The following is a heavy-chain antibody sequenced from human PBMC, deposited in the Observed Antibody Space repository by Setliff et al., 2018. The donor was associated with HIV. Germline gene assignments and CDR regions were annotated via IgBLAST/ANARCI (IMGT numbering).Heavy chain of an antibody. CDR2: IYSSGST. CDR3: ARHSGVASPNWFDP. V-gene: IGHV4-4*09. CDR1: GGSISGHY. J-gene: IGHJ5*02. D-gene: IGHD3-10*01. Sequence: SETLSLTCTVSGGSISGHYWSWIRRPPGRGLEWIGYIYSSGSTNFNPPLQSRVTISVDTSKNQFSLKLSSVTAADTAVYYCARHSGVASPNWFDPWGQGTLVTAPQ.